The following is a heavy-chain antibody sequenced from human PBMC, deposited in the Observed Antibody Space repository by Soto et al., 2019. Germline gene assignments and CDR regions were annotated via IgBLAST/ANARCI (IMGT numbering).Heavy chain of an antibody. D-gene: IGHD2-2*01. V-gene: IGHV4-31*03. Sequence: PSETLSLTCTVSGGSISSGGYYWSWIRQHPGKGLEWIGYIYYSGSTYYNPSLKSRVTISVDTSKNQFSLKLSSVTAADTAVYYCASGAGSLVPADYNFEYWGQGTLVTVSS. CDR3: ASGAGSLVPADYNFEY. J-gene: IGHJ4*02. CDR2: IYYSGST. CDR1: GGSISSGGYY.